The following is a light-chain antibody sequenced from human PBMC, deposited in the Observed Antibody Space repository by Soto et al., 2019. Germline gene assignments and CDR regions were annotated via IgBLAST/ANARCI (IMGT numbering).Light chain of an antibody. CDR2: GAS. CDR3: EQYGSSPVYT. V-gene: IGKV3-20*01. CDR1: QSVRSTY. J-gene: IGKJ2*01. Sequence: EIVLTQSPATLSLSQGESATLSCRASQSVRSTYVGWYQQKPGQAPRLRIYGASNRATGIPDRFSGSGSGTDFTLTISRLEPDDFAVYYGEQYGSSPVYTFGQGTKLEIK.